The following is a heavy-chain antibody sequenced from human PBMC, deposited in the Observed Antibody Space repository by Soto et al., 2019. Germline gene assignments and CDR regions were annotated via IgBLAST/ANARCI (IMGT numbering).Heavy chain of an antibody. V-gene: IGHV4-38-2*01. Sequence: SETLSLTCAVSGYSISSGYYWGWIRQPPGKGLEWIGSIYHSGSTCYNPSLKSRVTISVDTSKNQFSLKLSSVTAADTAVYYCARGEYSSSPYNWFDPWGQGTLVTVSS. J-gene: IGHJ5*02. CDR1: GYSISSGYY. CDR2: IYHSGST. D-gene: IGHD6-13*01. CDR3: ARGEYSSSPYNWFDP.